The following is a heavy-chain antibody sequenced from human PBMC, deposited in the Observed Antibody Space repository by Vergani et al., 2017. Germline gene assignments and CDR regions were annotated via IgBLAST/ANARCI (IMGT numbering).Heavy chain of an antibody. CDR3: ARRGADTIFGVVINTGIDY. D-gene: IGHD3-3*01. V-gene: IGHV1-46*03. Sequence: QVQLVQSGAEVKKPGASVKVSCKASGYTFPSYYMHWVRQAPGQGLEWMGIINPSGGSTSYAQKFQGRVTMTRDTSTSTVYMELSSLRSEDTAVYYCARRGADTIFGVVINTGIDYWGQGTLVTVSS. J-gene: IGHJ4*02. CDR1: GYTFPSYY. CDR2: INPSGGST.